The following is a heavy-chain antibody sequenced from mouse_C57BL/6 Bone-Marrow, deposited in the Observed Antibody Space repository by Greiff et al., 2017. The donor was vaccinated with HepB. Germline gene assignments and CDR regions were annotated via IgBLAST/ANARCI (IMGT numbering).Heavy chain of an antibody. CDR1: GYTFTSYG. CDR3: ARYYGSSYGY. Sequence: LVGPGASVKLSCKASGYTFTSYGISWVKQRTGQGLEWIGEIYPRSGNTYYNEKFKGKATLTADKSSSTAYMELRSLTSEDSAVYFCARYYGSSYGYWGQGTTLTVSS. D-gene: IGHD1-1*01. CDR2: IYPRSGNT. V-gene: IGHV1-81*01. J-gene: IGHJ2*01.